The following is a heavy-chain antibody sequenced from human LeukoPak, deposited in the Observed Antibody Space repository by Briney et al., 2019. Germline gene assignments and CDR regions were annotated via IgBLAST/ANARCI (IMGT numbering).Heavy chain of an antibody. CDR3: ARGDGAYYYDSSGYYTTTGYFDY. CDR1: GGSISSGGYS. V-gene: IGHV4-30-2*01. CDR2: IYHSGST. D-gene: IGHD3-22*01. Sequence: SETLSLTCAVSGGSISSGGYSWSWIRQPPGKGLEWIGYIYHSGSTYYNPSLKSRVTISVDRSKNQFSLELSSVTAADTAVYYCARGDGAYYYDSSGYYTTTGYFDYWGQGTLVTVSS. J-gene: IGHJ4*02.